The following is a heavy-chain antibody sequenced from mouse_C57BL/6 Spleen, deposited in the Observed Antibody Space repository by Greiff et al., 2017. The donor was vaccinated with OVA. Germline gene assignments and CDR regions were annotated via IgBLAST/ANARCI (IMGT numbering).Heavy chain of an antibody. CDR2: ISNGGGST. D-gene: IGHD2-4*01. J-gene: IGHJ4*01. V-gene: IGHV5-12*01. Sequence: EVKLMESGGGLVQPGGSLKLSCAASGFTFSDYYMYWFRPTPDKRLEWVAYISNGGGSTYYPDTVKGRFTISRDHAKNTLYLQMSRLKAEDTAMYYCARDYDYDVGYAMDYGGQGTSVTVSS. CDR3: ARDYDYDVGYAMDY. CDR1: GFTFSDYY.